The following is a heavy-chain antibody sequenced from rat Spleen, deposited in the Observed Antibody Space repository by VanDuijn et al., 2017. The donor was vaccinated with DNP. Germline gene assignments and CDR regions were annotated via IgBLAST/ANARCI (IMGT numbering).Heavy chain of an antibody. J-gene: IGHJ2*01. CDR2: ISYDGSST. CDR3: ARHLGNYPGLTPFDY. D-gene: IGHD1-4*01. Sequence: EVQLVESGGGLVQPGRSLKLSCAASGFTFSDYNMAWVRQAPKKGLEWVATISYDGSSTYYRDSVKGRLTISRDNAKSTLYLQMNSLRSEDTATYYCARHLGNYPGLTPFDYWGQGVMVTVSS. V-gene: IGHV5-7*01. CDR1: GFTFSDYN.